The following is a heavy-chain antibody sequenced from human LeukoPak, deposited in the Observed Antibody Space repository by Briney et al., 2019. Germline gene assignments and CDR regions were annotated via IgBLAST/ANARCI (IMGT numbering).Heavy chain of an antibody. CDR2: FDPEDGET. J-gene: IGHJ3*02. CDR3: ATDLYGSSGWRTNAFDI. D-gene: IGHD6-19*01. CDR1: GYTLTELS. Sequence: ASVKVSCKVSGYTLTELSMHWVRQAPGKGLEWMGGFDPEDGETIYAQKFQGRVTMTEDTSTDTAYMELSSLRSEDTAVYYCATDLYGSSGWRTNAFDIWGQGTMVTVSS. V-gene: IGHV1-24*01.